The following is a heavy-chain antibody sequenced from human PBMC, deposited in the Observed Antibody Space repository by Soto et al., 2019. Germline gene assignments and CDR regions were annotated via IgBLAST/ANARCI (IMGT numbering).Heavy chain of an antibody. CDR1: GFTFSSYG. D-gene: IGHD3-3*01. CDR2: ISYDGSNK. V-gene: IGHV3-30*18. J-gene: IGHJ6*02. Sequence: GGSLRLSCAASGFTFSSYGMHWARKAPGKGLEWVAVISYDGSNKYYADSVKGRFTISRDNSKNTLYLQMNSLRAEDTAVYYCAKDHYDFWSGKRGMDVWGQGTMVTVSS. CDR3: AKDHYDFWSGKRGMDV.